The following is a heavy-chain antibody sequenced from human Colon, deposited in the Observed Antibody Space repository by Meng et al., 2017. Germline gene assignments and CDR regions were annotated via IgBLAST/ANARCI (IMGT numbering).Heavy chain of an antibody. Sequence: SETLSLTCTVSGGSVSSGSYYWSRIRQPPGKELEWIGYIYYSGSTNYNPSLKSRVTISVDTSKNQFSLKLSSVTAADTAVYYCARDIRYNGYGCYFDYWGQGTLVTVSS. J-gene: IGHJ4*02. D-gene: IGHD5-12*01. CDR1: GGSVSSGSYY. V-gene: IGHV4-61*01. CDR3: ARDIRYNGYGCYFDY. CDR2: IYYSGST.